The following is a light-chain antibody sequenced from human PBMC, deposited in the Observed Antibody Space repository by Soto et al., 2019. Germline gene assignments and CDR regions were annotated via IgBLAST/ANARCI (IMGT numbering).Light chain of an antibody. CDR3: SSYTSSTTLGV. CDR1: NSDVGGYDY. CDR2: EVS. Sequence: QSALTQPASVSGSPGQSITISCTGTNSDVGGYDYVSWYQQHPGKAPKLMIYEVSHRPSGVSNRFSVSRSGNTASLTISGLQAEDEADDYCSSYTSSTTLGVFGGGTKLTVL. J-gene: IGLJ3*02. V-gene: IGLV2-14*01.